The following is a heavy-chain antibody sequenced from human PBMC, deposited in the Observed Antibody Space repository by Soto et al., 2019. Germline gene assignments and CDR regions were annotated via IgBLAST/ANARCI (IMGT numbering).Heavy chain of an antibody. V-gene: IGHV4-34*01. CDR3: AGGPDYGDYDA. J-gene: IGHJ5*02. CDR2: IRHNGDT. CDR1: GGSFTDYK. D-gene: IGHD4-17*01. Sequence: SETLSLTCVVSGGSFTDYKWTWIRQSPEKGLEWIGEIRHNGDTDSKQSLRSRLTMSLDTSKNQFSLHLSSVTSADTAVYFCAGGPDYGDYDAWGQGTLVTVSS.